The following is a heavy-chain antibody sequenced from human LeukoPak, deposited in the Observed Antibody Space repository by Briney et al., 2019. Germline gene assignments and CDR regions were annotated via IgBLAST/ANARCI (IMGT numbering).Heavy chain of an antibody. CDR2: INPNSGGT. D-gene: IGHD1-26*01. Sequence: GAAVKVSCKASGYTFTGYYMHWVRQAPGQGLEWMGWINPNSGGTNYAQKFQGRVTMTRDTSISTAYMELSRLRSDDTAVYYCAKSSRVVWELPKPNWFDPWGQGTLVTVSS. V-gene: IGHV1-2*02. CDR3: AKSSRVVWELPKPNWFDP. J-gene: IGHJ5*02. CDR1: GYTFTGYY.